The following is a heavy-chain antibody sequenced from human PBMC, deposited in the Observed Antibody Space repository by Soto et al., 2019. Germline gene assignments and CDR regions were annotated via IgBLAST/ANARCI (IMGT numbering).Heavy chain of an antibody. V-gene: IGHV4-34*01. J-gene: IGHJ4*02. Sequence: SAALSLTGAGCGGFLSGADWGWFRQTPGKGLEWIGEINHSGSTNYNPSLKSRVTISVDTSKNQFSLKLSSVTAADTAVYYCARGPLVIIAYAQDGFDYWGQGTLVTVSS. CDR2: INHSGST. D-gene: IGHD2-8*01. CDR1: GGFLSGAD. CDR3: ARGPLVIIAYAQDGFDY.